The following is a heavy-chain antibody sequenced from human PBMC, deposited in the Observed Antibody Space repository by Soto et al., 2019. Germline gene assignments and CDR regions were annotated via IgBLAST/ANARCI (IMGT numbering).Heavy chain of an antibody. J-gene: IGHJ4*02. CDR2: IIPILGIA. CDR3: AGEGYGAYEVY. D-gene: IGHD4-17*01. V-gene: IGHV1-69*02. Sequence: QVQLVQSGAAVKKPGSSVKVSCKASGGTFSSYTISWVRQAPGQGLEWMGRIIPILGIANYAQKFQGRVTITAAKSTSTASLAPSSLRSEDTAVYYCAGEGYGAYEVYWGQGTLVTVSS. CDR1: GGTFSSYT.